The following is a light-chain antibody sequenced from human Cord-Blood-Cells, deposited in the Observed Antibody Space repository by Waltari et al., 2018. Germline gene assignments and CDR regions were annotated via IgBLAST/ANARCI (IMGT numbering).Light chain of an antibody. J-gene: IGLJ2*01. Sequence: QSALTQPASVSGSPGQSITISCPGTSSDVGGYNYVSWYQQHPGKAPKRMIYDVSNRPSGVSNLFSGSKSGNTASLTISWLQAEDEADYYCSSYTSSSTLVFGGGTKLTVL. CDR3: SSYTSSSTLV. CDR2: DVS. V-gene: IGLV2-14*01. CDR1: SSDVGGYNY.